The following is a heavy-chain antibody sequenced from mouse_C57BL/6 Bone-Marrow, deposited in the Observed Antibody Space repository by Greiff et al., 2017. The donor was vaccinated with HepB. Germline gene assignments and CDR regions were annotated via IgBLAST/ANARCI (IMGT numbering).Heavy chain of an antibody. CDR1: GFTFSDFY. CDR3: ARDAGDYDGYWYFDV. V-gene: IGHV7-1*01. CDR2: SRNKANDYTT. J-gene: IGHJ1*03. Sequence: EVQRVESGGGLVQSGRSLRLSCATSGFTFSDFYMEWVRQAPGKGLEWIAASRNKANDYTTEYSASVKGRFIVSRDTSQSILYLQMNALRAEDTAIYYCARDAGDYDGYWYFDVWGTGTTVTVSS. D-gene: IGHD2-4*01.